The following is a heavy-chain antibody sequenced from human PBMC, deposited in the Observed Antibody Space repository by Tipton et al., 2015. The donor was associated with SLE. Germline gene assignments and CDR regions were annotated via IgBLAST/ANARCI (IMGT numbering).Heavy chain of an antibody. V-gene: IGHV3-30-3*01. Sequence: SLRLSCAASGFTFSTFAMHWVRQAPGKGLEWVAVISYDASNKNYGESVKGRFTISRDNHKNTLYLQMDSLGDEDTAVYYCATHVGNALDYWGQGTLVSVSS. J-gene: IGHJ4*02. CDR3: ATHVGNALDY. CDR1: GFTFSTFA. CDR2: ISYDASNK. D-gene: IGHD2-15*01.